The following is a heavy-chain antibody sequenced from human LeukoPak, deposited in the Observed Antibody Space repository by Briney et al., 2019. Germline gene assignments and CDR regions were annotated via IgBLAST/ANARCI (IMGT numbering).Heavy chain of an antibody. D-gene: IGHD1-26*01. Sequence: ASVKVSCKASGYTFTSYGISWVRQAPGQGLEWMGWISAYNGNTNYAQKLQGRVTMTTDTSTSTAYMELRSLRSDDTAVYYCARSTTRVGATTFYFDYWGQRTLVTVSS. J-gene: IGHJ4*02. CDR1: GYTFTSYG. CDR3: ARSTTRVGATTFYFDY. V-gene: IGHV1-18*01. CDR2: ISAYNGNT.